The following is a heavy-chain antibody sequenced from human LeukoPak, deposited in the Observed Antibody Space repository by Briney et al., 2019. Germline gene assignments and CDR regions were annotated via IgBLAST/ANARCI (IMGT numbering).Heavy chain of an antibody. CDR2: ISYDGSNK. V-gene: IGHV3-30*04. J-gene: IGHJ4*02. CDR1: GFTFSSYA. CDR3: ATSKFANYYGSGSYYY. D-gene: IGHD3-10*01. Sequence: GGSLRLSCAASGFTFSSYAMHWVRQAPGKGLEWVAVISYDGSNKYYADSVKGRFTISRDNSKNTLYLQMNSLRAEDTAVYYCATSKFANYYGSGSYYYWGQGTLVTVSP.